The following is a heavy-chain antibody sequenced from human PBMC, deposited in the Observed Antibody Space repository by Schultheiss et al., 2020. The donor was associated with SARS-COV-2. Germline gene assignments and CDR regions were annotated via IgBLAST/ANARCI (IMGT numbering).Heavy chain of an antibody. J-gene: IGHJ5*02. D-gene: IGHD1-1*01. CDR1: GGSISSSSYY. CDR3: ARGHGYLMSNWFDP. V-gene: IGHV4-39*07. CDR2: VYYSGNT. Sequence: SETLSLTCTVSGGSISSSSYYWGWVRQPPGKGLELIGTVYYSGNTYYNPSLKSRVTISVDTSKDQFSLKLSSVTAADTAMYYCARGHGYLMSNWFDPWGQGTLVTVSS.